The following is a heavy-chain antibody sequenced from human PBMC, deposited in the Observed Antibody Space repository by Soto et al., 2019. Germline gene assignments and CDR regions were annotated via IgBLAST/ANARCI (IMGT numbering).Heavy chain of an antibody. Sequence: QVKLLQSGAEVKKTGSSVKVSCKASGGTFTSYAISWVRQAPGQGLEWMGGIIPLFGSTNYAPRIQDRLTISADESTRTGYMELSSLRSESTAVYYCATLFPSSGYSRVEVAEACGQGTLVTVSS. V-gene: IGHV1-69*12. D-gene: IGHD3-22*01. CDR3: ATLFPSSGYSRVEVAEA. J-gene: IGHJ5*01. CDR1: GGTFTSYA. CDR2: IIPLFGST.